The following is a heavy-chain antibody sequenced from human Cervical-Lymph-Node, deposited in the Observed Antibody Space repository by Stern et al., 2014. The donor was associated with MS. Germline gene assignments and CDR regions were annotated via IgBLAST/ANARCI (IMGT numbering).Heavy chain of an antibody. CDR1: GYNFPTYW. J-gene: IGHJ3*01. CDR3: VRLGFCGVDRCRLYDDPFDV. CDR2: ISPANSDL. Sequence: VQLVQSGPEVKKPGESLKISCEASGYNFPTYWVGWVRQMPGKGLEWMAIISPANSDLRYSPSFERRVTISVDKSKSIAYLHWGSLQASDTAIYYCVRLGFCGVDRCRLYDDPFDVWGQGTMVTVSS. V-gene: IGHV5-51*01. D-gene: IGHD2-21*01.